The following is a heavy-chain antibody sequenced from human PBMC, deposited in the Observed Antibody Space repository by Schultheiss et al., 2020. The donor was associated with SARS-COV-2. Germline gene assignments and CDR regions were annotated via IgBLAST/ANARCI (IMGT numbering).Heavy chain of an antibody. J-gene: IGHJ6*03. CDR1: GFTFSSYA. Sequence: GESLKISCAASGFTFSSYAMSWVRQAPGKGLEWVLAISGSGGSTYYADSVKGRFTISRDNSKNTLYLQMNSLRAEDTAVYYCAKDRGVAAATTDYYYYYMDVWGKGTTVTVSS. CDR3: AKDRGVAAATTDYYYYYMDV. D-gene: IGHD2-15*01. CDR2: ISGSGGST. V-gene: IGHV3-23*01.